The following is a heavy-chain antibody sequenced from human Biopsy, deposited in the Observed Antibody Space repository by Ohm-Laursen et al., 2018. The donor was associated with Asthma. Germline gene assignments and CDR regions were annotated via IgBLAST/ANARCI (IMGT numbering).Heavy chain of an antibody. J-gene: IGHJ5*02. CDR1: GFSFSSYG. V-gene: IGHV3-21*01. CDR3: ARDRYGDYVGWFDP. D-gene: IGHD4-17*01. CDR2: ISSSSSYI. Sequence: SLRLSCAASGFSFSSYGMHWVRQAPGKGLEWVSSISSSSSYIYYADSVKGRLTISRDNAKNSLYLQMNSLRAEDTAVYYCARDRYGDYVGWFDPWGQGTLVTVSS.